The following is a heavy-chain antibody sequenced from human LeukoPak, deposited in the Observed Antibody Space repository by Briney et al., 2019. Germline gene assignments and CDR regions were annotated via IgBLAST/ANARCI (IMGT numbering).Heavy chain of an antibody. V-gene: IGHV1-2*02. J-gene: IGHJ3*02. CDR1: GYTFTGYY. CDR3: ARDARYCSGGSCSDSDAFDI. D-gene: IGHD2-15*01. CDR2: INPNSGGT. Sequence: PLASVKVSCKASGYTFTGYYMHWVRQAPGHGLEWMGWINPNSGGTNYAQKFQGRVTMTRDTSISTAYMELSRLRSDDTAVYYCARDARYCSGGSCSDSDAFDIWGQGTMVTVSS.